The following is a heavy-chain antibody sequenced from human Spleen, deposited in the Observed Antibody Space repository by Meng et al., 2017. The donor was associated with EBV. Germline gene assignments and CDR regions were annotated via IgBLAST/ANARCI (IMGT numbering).Heavy chain of an antibody. Sequence: QVQLVQSGAEVKKPGASVKVSCKASGYTFTVYYLHWVRQAPGQGLEWMGQVNPNTGGSNYAPRFQGRVTMTRDTSVSTAYMELNGLTYDDTAIYYCATLGSGYTYGSPDHWGQGTLVTVAS. J-gene: IGHJ4*02. V-gene: IGHV1-2*06. CDR3: ATLGSGYTYGSPDH. D-gene: IGHD5-18*01. CDR2: VNPNTGGS. CDR1: GYTFTVYY.